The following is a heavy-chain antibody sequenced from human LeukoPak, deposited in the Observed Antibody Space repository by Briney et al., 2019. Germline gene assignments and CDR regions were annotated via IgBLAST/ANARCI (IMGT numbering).Heavy chain of an antibody. CDR3: AKSAIVVVPAATYYYYYGMDV. D-gene: IGHD2-2*01. CDR2: ISGSGGST. Sequence: TGGSLRLSCAASGFTFSSYAMSWVRQAPGKGLEWVSAISGSGGSTYYADSVKGRLTISRDNSKNTLYLQMNSLRAEDTAVYYCAKSAIVVVPAATYYYYYGMDVWGQGTTVTVSS. CDR1: GFTFSSYA. V-gene: IGHV3-23*01. J-gene: IGHJ6*02.